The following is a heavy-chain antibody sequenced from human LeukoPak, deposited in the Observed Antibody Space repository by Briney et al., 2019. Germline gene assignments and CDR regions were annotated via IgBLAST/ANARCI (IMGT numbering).Heavy chain of an antibody. V-gene: IGHV3-30*18. CDR1: GFTFSSYG. CDR2: ISYDGSNK. D-gene: IGHD4-23*01. CDR3: AKDLGGVTDY. J-gene: IGHJ4*02. Sequence: PGRSLRLSCAASGFTFSSYGVHWVRQAPGKGLGWVAVISYDGSNKYYADSVKGRFTISRDNSKNTLYLQMNSLRAEDTAVYYCAKDLGGVTDYWGQGTLVTVSS.